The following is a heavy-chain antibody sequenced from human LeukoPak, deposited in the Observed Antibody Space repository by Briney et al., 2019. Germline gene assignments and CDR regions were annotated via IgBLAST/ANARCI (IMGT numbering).Heavy chain of an antibody. V-gene: IGHV5-51*01. D-gene: IGHD5-18*01. J-gene: IGHJ4*02. CDR2: IYPDDSDT. CDR3: ARPLGTAPAHFDY. CDR1: GYSFRTYL. Sequence: GESLMISCKGSGYSFRTYLIGWVRPTPGKGLEYMGIIYPDDSDTRYSPSFQGQVTISADKSISTAYLQWSSLKASDTGIYYCARPLGTAPAHFDYWGQGTLVTVSS.